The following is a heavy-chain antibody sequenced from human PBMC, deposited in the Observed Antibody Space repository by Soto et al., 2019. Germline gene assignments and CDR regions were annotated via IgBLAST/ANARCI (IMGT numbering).Heavy chain of an antibody. V-gene: IGHV3-7*03. Sequence: GGLLRLSYAASGLNFGGYWMSWVRQAPGKGLEWVANIKQDGSENYYVDSERGRFTISRDNAKNSLYLQMNSLRAEDTAVYYCVRDFEGSYGYGPFAYWGQGTLVTV. D-gene: IGHD5-18*01. CDR1: GLNFGGYW. CDR3: VRDFEGSYGYGPFAY. J-gene: IGHJ4*02. CDR2: IKQDGSEN.